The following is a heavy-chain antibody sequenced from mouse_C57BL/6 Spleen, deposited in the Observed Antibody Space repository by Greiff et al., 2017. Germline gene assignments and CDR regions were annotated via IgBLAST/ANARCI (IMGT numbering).Heavy chain of an antibody. CDR3: ARRDTTVVAHYAMDY. V-gene: IGHV1-81*01. D-gene: IGHD1-1*01. CDR1: GYTFTSYG. J-gene: IGHJ4*01. Sequence: QVQLKQSGAELARPGASVKLSCKASGYTFTSYGISWVKQRTGQGLEWIGEIYPRSGNTYYNEKFKGKATLTADKSSSTAYMELRSLTSDDSAVYFCARRDTTVVAHYAMDYWGQGTSVTVSS. CDR2: IYPRSGNT.